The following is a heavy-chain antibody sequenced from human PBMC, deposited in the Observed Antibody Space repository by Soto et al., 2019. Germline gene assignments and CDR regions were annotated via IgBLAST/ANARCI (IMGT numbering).Heavy chain of an antibody. D-gene: IGHD5-12*01. Sequence: GGSLRLSCAVSGFTFRDYSMNWVRQAPGKGLEWISYIATSDTVRSYAHSVQGRFIISRDNDKKSMFLEMHSLRGEATAVYYCSREAWPLLQTVMDFWGQGTTVTVSS. V-gene: IGHV3-48*01. CDR1: GFTFRDYS. CDR2: IATSDTVR. J-gene: IGHJ6*02. CDR3: SREAWPLLQTVMDF.